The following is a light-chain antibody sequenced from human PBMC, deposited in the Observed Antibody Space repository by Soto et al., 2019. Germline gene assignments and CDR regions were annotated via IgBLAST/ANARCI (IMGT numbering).Light chain of an antibody. CDR2: DAS. J-gene: IGKJ1*01. Sequence: DIQMTQSPSTLSASVGDRVSIACRASQSITYCLAWFQQKPGKAPNLLLSDASRSESGVPSRFRGSGSGTVFTLTISSLQPDVFAAYYCQQYNSYPWTFGQGTKVEVK. CDR3: QQYNSYPWT. CDR1: QSITYC. V-gene: IGKV1-5*01.